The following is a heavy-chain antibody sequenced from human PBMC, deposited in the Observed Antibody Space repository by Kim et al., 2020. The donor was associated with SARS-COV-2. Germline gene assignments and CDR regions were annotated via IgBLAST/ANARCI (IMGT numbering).Heavy chain of an antibody. CDR2: IYHSGST. CDR1: GGSISSSNW. V-gene: IGHV4-4*02. D-gene: IGHD3-10*01. J-gene: IGHJ6*02. Sequence: SETLSLTCAVSGGSISSSNWWSWVRQPPGKGLEWIGEIYHSGSTNYNPSLKSRVTISVDKSKNQFSLKLSSVTAADTAVYYCARGVRGVIRYYYYYGMDVWGQGTTVTVSS. CDR3: ARGVRGVIRYYYYYGMDV.